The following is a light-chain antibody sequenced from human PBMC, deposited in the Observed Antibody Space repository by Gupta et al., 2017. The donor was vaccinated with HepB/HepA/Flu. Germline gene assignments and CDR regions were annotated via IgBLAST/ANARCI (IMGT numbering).Light chain of an antibody. CDR3: SSYTSSSTV. Sequence: QSALTQPASVSGSPGQSITISCPGTSSDVRGYDYVSWYQQHPGKAPKLMIYDVSNRPSGVSSRFSGSKSGNTASLTISGLQAEDEADYYCSSYTSSSTVFGGGTKLTVL. CDR1: SSDVRGYDY. CDR2: DVS. V-gene: IGLV2-14*03. J-gene: IGLJ3*02.